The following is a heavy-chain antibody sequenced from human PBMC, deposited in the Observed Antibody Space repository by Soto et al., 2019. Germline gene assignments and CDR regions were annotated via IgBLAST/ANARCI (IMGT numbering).Heavy chain of an antibody. V-gene: IGHV3-53*01. Sequence: GSLRLSCAASGFTVSSNYMSWVREAPGKGLVWVSVFYRGGSTSYADSVTGPFTISRANSKNTLYLQMNSLRAEDTAVYYCATNYGDYAPDXYFXLWGRGTLVTAPQ. D-gene: IGHD4-17*01. CDR3: ATNYGDYAPDXYFXL. J-gene: IGHJ2*01. CDR1: GFTVSSNY. CDR2: FYRGGST.